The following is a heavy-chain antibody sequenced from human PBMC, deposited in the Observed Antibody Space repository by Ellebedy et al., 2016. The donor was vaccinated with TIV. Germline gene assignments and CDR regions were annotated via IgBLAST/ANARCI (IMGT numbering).Heavy chain of an antibody. V-gene: IGHV4-4*07. CDR1: GGSLSADY. CDR3: ARVVRFGEFKSWFDP. D-gene: IGHD3-10*01. Sequence: MPSETLSLTCTVSGGSLSADYWHWIRQPAGKRLEWIGRIYATGSTNYNPPLKSRVTMSVDRSKNQLYLRLISVTAADTAVYYCARVVRFGEFKSWFDPWGQGTLVTVSS. J-gene: IGHJ5*02. CDR2: IYATGST.